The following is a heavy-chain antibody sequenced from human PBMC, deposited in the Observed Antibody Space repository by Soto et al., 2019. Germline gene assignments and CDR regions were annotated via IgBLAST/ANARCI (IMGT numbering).Heavy chain of an antibody. J-gene: IGHJ3*02. Sequence: HPGGSLRLSCAASGFTFDDYAMHWVRQAPGKGLEWVSGISWNSGSIGYADSVKGRFTISRDNAKNSLYLQMNSLRAEDTALYYCAKAGGVAGGSGSYSDAFDIWGQGTMVTVSS. CDR2: ISWNSGSI. CDR1: GFTFDDYA. D-gene: IGHD3-10*01. V-gene: IGHV3-9*01. CDR3: AKAGGVAGGSGSYSDAFDI.